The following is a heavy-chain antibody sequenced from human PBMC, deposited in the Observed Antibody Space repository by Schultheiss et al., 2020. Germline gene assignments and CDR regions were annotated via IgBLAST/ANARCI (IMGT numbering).Heavy chain of an antibody. J-gene: IGHJ4*02. Sequence: GGSLRLSCAASGFTFDDYAMHWVRQAPGKGLEWVSGISWNSGNIGYADSVKGRFTISRDNAKNSLYLQMNSLRADDTALYYCAKGLSLAGASIDYWGQGTLVTVSS. CDR3: AKGLSLAGASIDY. D-gene: IGHD1-26*01. CDR1: GFTFDDYA. CDR2: ISWNSGNI. V-gene: IGHV3-9*01.